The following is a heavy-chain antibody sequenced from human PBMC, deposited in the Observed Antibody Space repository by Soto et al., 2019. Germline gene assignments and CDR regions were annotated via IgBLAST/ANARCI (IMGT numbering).Heavy chain of an antibody. CDR1: GGTFSSYA. J-gene: IGHJ3*02. Sequence: SVKVSCKSSGGTFSSYAISWVRQAPGQGLEWMGGIIPIFGTANYAQKFQGRVTITADKSTSTAYMELSSLRSEDTAVYYCERGRGGNYYDSSGFDAFDIWGQGTMVTV. CDR3: ERGRGGNYYDSSGFDAFDI. CDR2: IIPIFGTA. V-gene: IGHV1-69*06. D-gene: IGHD3-22*01.